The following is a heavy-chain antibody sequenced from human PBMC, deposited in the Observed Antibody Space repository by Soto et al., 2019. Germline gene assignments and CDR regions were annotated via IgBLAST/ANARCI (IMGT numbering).Heavy chain of an antibody. CDR3: ARVTRQYGVSRFDF. CDR2: IYDNGAT. V-gene: IGHV4-31*03. CDR1: GVNISGSGNY. J-gene: IGHJ4*02. Sequence: QVQLQESGPGLVKPSQTLSLTCSVSGVNISGSGNYWSWIRQYPGKGLEYIGYIYDNGATHFNPSVRSRVAMSVDTSKNQFSLILSSVTAADSAVYYCARVTRQYGVSRFDFWGQGTLVTVSS. D-gene: IGHD4-17*01.